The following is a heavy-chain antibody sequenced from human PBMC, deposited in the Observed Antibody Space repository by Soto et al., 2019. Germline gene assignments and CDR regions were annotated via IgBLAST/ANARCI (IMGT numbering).Heavy chain of an antibody. CDR1: GGSFSGYY. D-gene: IGHD6-13*01. CDR2: INHSGST. Sequence: QVQLQQWGTGLLEPSETLSLTCAVYGGSFSGYYWSWVRQPPGKGLEWIGEINHSGSTKYNASLKSRVTISVDTSKNQFSLKLRSLTAADTAVYHCARDGARNSTSWAYGFDYWGQGTLVTVSS. CDR3: ARDGARNSTSWAYGFDY. V-gene: IGHV4-34*01. J-gene: IGHJ4*02.